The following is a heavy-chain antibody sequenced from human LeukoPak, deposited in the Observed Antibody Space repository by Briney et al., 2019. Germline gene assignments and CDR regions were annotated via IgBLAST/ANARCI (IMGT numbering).Heavy chain of an antibody. D-gene: IGHD5-18*01. CDR3: ARVTRGYSYRDAFDI. V-gene: IGHV1-46*01. J-gene: IGHJ3*02. CDR1: GYTFTSYY. Sequence: APVKVSCKASGYTFTSYYMHWVRQAPGQGLEWMGIINPSGGSTSYAQKFQGRVTMTRDMSTSTVYMELSSLRSEDTAVYYCARVTRGYSYRDAFDIWGQGTMVTVSS. CDR2: INPSGGST.